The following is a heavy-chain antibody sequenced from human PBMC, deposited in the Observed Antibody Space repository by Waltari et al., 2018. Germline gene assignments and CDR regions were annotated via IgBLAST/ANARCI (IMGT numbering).Heavy chain of an antibody. Sequence: QVQLVESGGGVVQPGRSLRLSCAASGFTFSSYGMTWVRQAPGKGLEWVAVIWYDGSNKYYADSVKGRFTISRDNSKNTLYLQMNSLRAEDTAVYYCARQLREGALDYWGQGTLVTVSS. J-gene: IGHJ4*02. CDR3: ARQLREGALDY. CDR2: IWYDGSNK. V-gene: IGHV3-33*01. D-gene: IGHD2-21*01. CDR1: GFTFSSYG.